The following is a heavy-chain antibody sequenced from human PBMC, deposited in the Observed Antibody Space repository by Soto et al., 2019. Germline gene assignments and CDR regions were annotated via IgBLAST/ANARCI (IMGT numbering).Heavy chain of an antibody. D-gene: IGHD2-2*01. CDR1: GFTFSSYS. CDR2: ISSSSSYI. J-gene: IGHJ4*02. Sequence: EVQLVESGGGLVKPGGSLRLSCAASGFTFSSYSMNWVRQAPGKGLEWVSSISSSSSYIYYADSVKGRFTISRDNAKNSLYLQMNSLRAEDTAVYYCARDHQGRGHLDYWGQGTLVTVSS. V-gene: IGHV3-21*01. CDR3: ARDHQGRGHLDY.